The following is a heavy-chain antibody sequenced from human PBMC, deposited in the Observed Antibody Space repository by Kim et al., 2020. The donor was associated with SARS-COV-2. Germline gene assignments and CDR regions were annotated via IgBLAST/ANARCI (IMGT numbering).Heavy chain of an antibody. CDR3: TRLSIAAAGTAHDY. Sequence: GGSLRLSCAASGFTFSGSPMHWVRQASGKGLEWVGRIRSKANNYATAYAASVKGRFTISRDDSKNTAYLQMNSRKTEDTAVYYCTRLSIAAAGTAHDYWGQGTLVTVSS. V-gene: IGHV3-73*01. D-gene: IGHD6-13*01. J-gene: IGHJ4*02. CDR1: GFTFSGSP. CDR2: IRSKANNYAT.